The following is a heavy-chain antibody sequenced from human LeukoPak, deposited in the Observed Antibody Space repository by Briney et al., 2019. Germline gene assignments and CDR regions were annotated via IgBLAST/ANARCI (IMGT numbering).Heavy chain of an antibody. V-gene: IGHV3-48*01. D-gene: IGHD3-3*01. Sequence: GGSLRLSCAASGFTFSSYSMNWVRQAPGKGLEWVSYISSSSSTIYYADSVKGRFTISRDKAKNSLYLQMNSLRAEDTAVYYCARDGDYDFWSGYSRWFDPWGQGTLVTVSS. CDR3: ARDGDYDFWSGYSRWFDP. CDR2: ISSSSSTI. J-gene: IGHJ5*02. CDR1: GFTFSSYS.